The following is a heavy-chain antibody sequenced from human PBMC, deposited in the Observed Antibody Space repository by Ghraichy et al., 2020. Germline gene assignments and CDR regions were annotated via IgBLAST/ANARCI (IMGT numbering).Heavy chain of an antibody. Sequence: GESLNISCAASGFTFSSYGMHWVRQAPGKGLEWVAFIRYDGSNKYYADSVKGRFTISRDNSKNTLYLQMNSLRAEDTAVYYCAKDQRFLERWPDYWGQGTLVTVSS. V-gene: IGHV3-30*02. CDR1: GFTFSSYG. CDR3: AKDQRFLERWPDY. D-gene: IGHD3-3*01. CDR2: IRYDGSNK. J-gene: IGHJ4*02.